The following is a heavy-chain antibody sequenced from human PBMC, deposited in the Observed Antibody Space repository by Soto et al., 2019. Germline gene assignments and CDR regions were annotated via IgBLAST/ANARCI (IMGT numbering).Heavy chain of an antibody. D-gene: IGHD3-10*01. CDR1: GFTFSHFA. Sequence: GGSMRVSCTASGFTFSHFARSWVSQTTGKGLEWVSVISGSDGSTYYADSVKGRFTISRDNSKSTLYLQMNSLRAEDTAIYYCAKKYHFGSGTYLYYFDSWGQGTLVTVSS. CDR3: AKKYHFGSGTYLYYFDS. V-gene: IGHV3-23*01. CDR2: ISGSDGST. J-gene: IGHJ4*02.